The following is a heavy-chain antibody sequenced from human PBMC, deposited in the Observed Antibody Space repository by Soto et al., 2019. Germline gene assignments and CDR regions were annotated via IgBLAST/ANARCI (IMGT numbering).Heavy chain of an antibody. Sequence: SVKVSCKASGGTFSSYAISWVRQAPGQGLEWMGGIIPIFGTANYAQKFQGRVTITADKSTSTAYMELSSLRSEDTAVYYCASPSYYYDSSGYWTWRYWGQGNLVTVSS. V-gene: IGHV1-69*06. CDR2: IIPIFGTA. CDR3: ASPSYYYDSSGYWTWRY. CDR1: GGTFSSYA. J-gene: IGHJ4*02. D-gene: IGHD3-22*01.